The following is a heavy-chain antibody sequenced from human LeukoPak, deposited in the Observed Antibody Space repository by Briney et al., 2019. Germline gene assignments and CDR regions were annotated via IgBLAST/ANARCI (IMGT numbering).Heavy chain of an antibody. Sequence: SETLSLTCTVSGGSISSYYWSWIRPPAGKGLEWIGRIYTSGSTNYNPSLKSRVTMSVDTSKNQFSLKLSSVTAADTAVYYCAREFCGGDCYLTWFDPWGQGTLVTVSS. V-gene: IGHV4-4*07. CDR1: GGSISSYY. CDR2: IYTSGST. J-gene: IGHJ5*02. CDR3: AREFCGGDCYLTWFDP. D-gene: IGHD2-21*01.